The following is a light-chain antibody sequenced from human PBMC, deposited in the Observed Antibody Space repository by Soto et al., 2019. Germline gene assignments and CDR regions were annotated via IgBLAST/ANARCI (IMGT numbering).Light chain of an antibody. V-gene: IGKV3-11*01. J-gene: IGKJ5*01. CDR3: QQYMNWPT. CDR1: QSVSSY. Sequence: ENVLTQSPATLSLSPGERATLSCGASQSVSSYLAWYQQKPGQAPRLLIYDASNRVTGIPARFSGSGSGTEFSLTISSLQSEDFAVYYCQQYMNWPTFGQGTRLEIK. CDR2: DAS.